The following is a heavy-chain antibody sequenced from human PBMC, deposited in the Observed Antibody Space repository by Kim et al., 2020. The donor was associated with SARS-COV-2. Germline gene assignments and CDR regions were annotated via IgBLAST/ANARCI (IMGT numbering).Heavy chain of an antibody. V-gene: IGHV1-69*13. J-gene: IGHJ6*02. Sequence: SVKVSCKASGGTFSSYAISWVRQAPGQGLEWMGGIIPIFGTANYAQKFQGRVTITADESTSTAYMELSSLRSEDTAVYYCAREETTWLPGNYYYGMDVWGQGTTVTVSS. CDR1: GGTFSSYA. CDR2: IIPIFGTA. CDR3: AREETTWLPGNYYYGMDV. D-gene: IGHD1-7*01.